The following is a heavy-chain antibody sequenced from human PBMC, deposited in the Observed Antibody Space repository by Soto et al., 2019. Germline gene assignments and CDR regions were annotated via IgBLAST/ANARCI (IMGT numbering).Heavy chain of an antibody. J-gene: IGHJ6*02. V-gene: IGHV3-7*05. CDR1: GFTFSSYW. CDR3: ARSSATSKTYYYYYGMDF. Sequence: HPGGSLRLSCAASGFTFSSYWMSWVRQAPGKGLEWVANIKQDGSEKYYVDSVKGRFTISRDNAKNSLYLQMNSLRAEDTAVYYCARSSATSKTYYYYYGMDFWGQGTTVTVSS. CDR2: IKQDGSEK.